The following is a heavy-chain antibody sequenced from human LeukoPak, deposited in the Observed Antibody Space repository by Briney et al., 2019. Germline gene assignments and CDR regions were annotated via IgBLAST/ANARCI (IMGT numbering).Heavy chain of an antibody. CDR2: ISGSGGST. J-gene: IGHJ3*02. Sequence: PGGSLRLSCAASGFTFSSYAMSWVRQAPGKGLEWVSAISGSGGSTYYADSGKGRFTISRHNSKNPLYLQMTSLRAADTAVSYCEKEERSDAFDIWGQGTMVTVSS. CDR1: GFTFSSYA. V-gene: IGHV3-23*01. CDR3: EKEERSDAFDI.